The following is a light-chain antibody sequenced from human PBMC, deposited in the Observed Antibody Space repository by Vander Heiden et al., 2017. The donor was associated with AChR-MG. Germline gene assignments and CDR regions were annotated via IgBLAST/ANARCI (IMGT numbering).Light chain of an antibody. CDR3: SSYTSTGTLV. V-gene: IGLV2-14*03. CDR1: SSDVGGYNY. CDR2: NVD. Sequence: QSALTQPASVSGSPGQSITFSCTGSSSDVGGYNYVSWYQQHPGKAPKLIIYNVDNRPSGVSNRFSGFKSGNTASLTISGLQAEDEADYYCSSYTSTGTLVIGGGTKVTVL. J-gene: IGLJ3*02.